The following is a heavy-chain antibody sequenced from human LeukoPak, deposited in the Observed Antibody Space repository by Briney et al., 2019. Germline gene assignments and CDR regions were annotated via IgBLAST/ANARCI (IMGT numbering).Heavy chain of an antibody. D-gene: IGHD6-6*01. CDR1: GGSISSYY. J-gene: IGHJ5*02. Sequence: SETLSLTCTVSGGSISSYYWSWIRQPPGKGLEWIGYIYYSGSTNYNPSHKSRVTISVDTSKNQFSLKLSSVTAADTAVYYCARAKYSSSSTVFDPWGQGTLVTVSS. CDR2: IYYSGST. CDR3: ARAKYSSSSTVFDP. V-gene: IGHV4-59*01.